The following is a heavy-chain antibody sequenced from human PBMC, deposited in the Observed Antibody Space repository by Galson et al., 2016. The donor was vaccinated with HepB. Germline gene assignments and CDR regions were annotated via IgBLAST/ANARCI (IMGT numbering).Heavy chain of an antibody. V-gene: IGHV3-23*01. CDR3: AKDQQWLVQSRDRGNWFDP. Sequence: SLRLSCAASGFTFSSYAMSWVRQTPGKGLEWVSGISGSGGRIYYADSVKGRFTISRDNSKNPVYLEMNSLRPEDTAVYYCAKDQQWLVQSRDRGNWFDPWGQGSLVTVSP. CDR1: GFTFSSYA. J-gene: IGHJ5*02. D-gene: IGHD6-19*01. CDR2: ISGSGGRI.